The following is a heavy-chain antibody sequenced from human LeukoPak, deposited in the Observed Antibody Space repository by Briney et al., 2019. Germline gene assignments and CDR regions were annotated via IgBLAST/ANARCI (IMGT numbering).Heavy chain of an antibody. CDR2: IIPVFGTE. CDR3: ARDANHYHYRDV. V-gene: IGHV1-69*06. Sequence: SVKVSCKASGGTFRSYAISWVRQAPGEGLEWMGRIIPVFGTENYAQKFQDRVTITADKSTTTAYMELRSLRSEDTAVYYCARDANHYHYRDVWGRGTTVIVPS. D-gene: IGHD4/OR15-4a*01. J-gene: IGHJ6*03. CDR1: GGTFRSYA.